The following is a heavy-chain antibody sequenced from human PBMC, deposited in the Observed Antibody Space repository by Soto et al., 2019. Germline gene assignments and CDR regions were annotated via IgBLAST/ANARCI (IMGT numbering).Heavy chain of an antibody. CDR1: GGSISSGGYY. CDR3: ARLTVAGYYYDSSGDFDY. CDR2: IYYSGST. V-gene: IGHV4-31*03. J-gene: IGHJ4*02. D-gene: IGHD3-22*01. Sequence: TLSLTCTVSGGSISSGGYYWSWIRQHPGKGLEWIGYIYYSGSTYYNPSLKSRVTISVDTSKNQFSLKLSSVTAADTAVYYCARLTVAGYYYDSSGDFDYWGQGTLVTVSS.